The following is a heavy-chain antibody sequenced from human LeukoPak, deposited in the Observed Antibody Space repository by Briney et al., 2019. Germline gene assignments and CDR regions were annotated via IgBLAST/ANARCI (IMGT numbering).Heavy chain of an antibody. CDR1: AFTFSTYS. CDR3: AREVGATDDC. J-gene: IGHJ4*02. V-gene: IGHV3-21*01. CDR2: ITSSSSYI. Sequence: GGSLRLSCTASAFTFSTYSMNWVRQAPGKRLEWVASITSSSSYIYYADSVKGRFTISRDNANNSLYLEMNSLRVEDTAVYYCAREVGATDDCWGQGTLVTVSS. D-gene: IGHD1-26*01.